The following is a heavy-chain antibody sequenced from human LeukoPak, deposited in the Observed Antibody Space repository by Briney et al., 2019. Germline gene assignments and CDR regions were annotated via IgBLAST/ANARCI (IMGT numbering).Heavy chain of an antibody. Sequence: SVKVSCKASGYTFTAYHIHWLRQAPGQGLEWMGGIIPIFGTANYAQKFQGRVTITTDESTSTAYMELSSLRSEDTAVYYCARVQDPVGATIPFYFDYWGQGTLVTVSS. CDR2: IIPIFGTA. CDR3: ARVQDPVGATIPFYFDY. D-gene: IGHD1-26*01. CDR1: GYTFTAYH. J-gene: IGHJ4*02. V-gene: IGHV1-69*05.